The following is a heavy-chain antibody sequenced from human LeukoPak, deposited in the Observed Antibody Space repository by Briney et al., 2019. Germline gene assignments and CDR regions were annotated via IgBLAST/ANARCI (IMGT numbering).Heavy chain of an antibody. Sequence: GGSLRLSCAASGFTLSTYAMHWVRQAPGKGLEYVSGISSNGGSTYYANSVKGRFTISRDNSKNTLYLQMNTLRADDTAVYYCAKDHGSSDWYYFDYWGQGTLVTVSS. CDR2: ISSNGGST. D-gene: IGHD6-13*01. V-gene: IGHV3-64*01. CDR1: GFTLSTYA. J-gene: IGHJ4*02. CDR3: AKDHGSSDWYYFDY.